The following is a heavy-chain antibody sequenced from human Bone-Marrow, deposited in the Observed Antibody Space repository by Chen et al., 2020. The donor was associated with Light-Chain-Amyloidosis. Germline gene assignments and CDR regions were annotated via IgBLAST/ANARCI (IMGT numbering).Heavy chain of an antibody. V-gene: IGHV5-51*01. D-gene: IGHD5-12*01. CDR2: IYPDDSDA. J-gene: IGHJ4*02. Sequence: EVQLEQSGPEVKKPGESLKISCKGSGYTFPNYWIGWVRQMPGKGLEWMGVIYPDDSDARYSPSFEGQVTLSADKPITTAYLQWRSLKASDTAMYYCARRRDGYNFDYWGQGTLVTVSS. CDR3: ARRRDGYNFDY. CDR1: GYTFPNYW.